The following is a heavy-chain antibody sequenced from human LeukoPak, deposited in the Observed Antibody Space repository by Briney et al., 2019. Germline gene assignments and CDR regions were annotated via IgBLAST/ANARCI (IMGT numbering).Heavy chain of an antibody. CDR3: ASDYYDFWSGHDYFDY. CDR2: ISSSGSTI. Sequence: GGSLRLSCAASGFTFSDYYMSWLRQAPGKGLEWVSYISSSGSTIYYADSVKGRFTISSDNAKNSLYLQMNSLRAEDTAVYYCASDYYDFWSGHDYFDYWGQGTLVTVSS. CDR1: GFTFSDYY. D-gene: IGHD3-3*01. V-gene: IGHV3-11*04. J-gene: IGHJ4*02.